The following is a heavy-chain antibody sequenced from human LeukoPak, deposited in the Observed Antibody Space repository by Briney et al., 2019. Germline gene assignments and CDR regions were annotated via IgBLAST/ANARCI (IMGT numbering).Heavy chain of an antibody. Sequence: GGSLRLSCAASGFTFSNYAMSWVRQAPGKGLEWVSAISGSGGSTHYADSVKGRFTISRDNSNNTLYMQMNSLTAEDTAVYYCAKEVYYYASGSYYTGWGQGTLVTVSS. CDR1: GFTFSNYA. CDR3: AKEVYYYASGSYYTG. J-gene: IGHJ4*02. D-gene: IGHD3-10*01. CDR2: ISGSGGST. V-gene: IGHV3-23*01.